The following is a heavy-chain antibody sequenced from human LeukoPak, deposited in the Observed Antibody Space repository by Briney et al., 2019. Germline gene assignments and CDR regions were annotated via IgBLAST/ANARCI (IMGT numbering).Heavy chain of an antibody. J-gene: IGHJ3*02. CDR1: GYSFTSYW. Sequence: GESLQISCQGSGYSFTSYWIGWVRQLPGKGLEWMGIIYPGDSDTRYSPSFQGQVTISADKSISTAYLQWSSLKASDTAMYYCARGYCSGGSCYAFDIWGQGTMVTASS. CDR2: IYPGDSDT. CDR3: ARGYCSGGSCYAFDI. V-gene: IGHV5-51*01. D-gene: IGHD2-15*01.